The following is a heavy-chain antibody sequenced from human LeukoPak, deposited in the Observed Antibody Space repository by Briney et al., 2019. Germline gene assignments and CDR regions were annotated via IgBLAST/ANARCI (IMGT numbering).Heavy chain of an antibody. CDR3: ARARWRQLYLSFHH. CDR2: IYHSGST. J-gene: IGHJ1*01. D-gene: IGHD5-24*01. V-gene: IGHV4-39*07. Sequence: SETLSLTCTVSGGSISSSSYYWGWMRQPPGKGLEWIGEIYHSGSTNYNPSLKSRVTISVDKSKNQFSLKLSSVTAADTAVYYCARARWRQLYLSFHHWGQGTLVTVSS. CDR1: GGSISSSSYY.